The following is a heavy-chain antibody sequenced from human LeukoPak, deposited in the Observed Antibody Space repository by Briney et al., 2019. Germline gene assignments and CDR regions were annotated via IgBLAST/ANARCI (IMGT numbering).Heavy chain of an antibody. CDR3: AKARGATYGTYYFDY. D-gene: IGHD4/OR15-4a*01. J-gene: IGHJ4*02. Sequence: GALRLSCAASGFTFSSYAMNWVRQAPGKGLEWVSISSSGGDTYYADSVKGRFTISRDNSKNTLYLQMNSLRAEDTAVYYCAKARGATYGTYYFDYWGQGTLVTVSS. CDR2: SSSGGDT. V-gene: IGHV3-23*01. CDR1: GFTFSSYA.